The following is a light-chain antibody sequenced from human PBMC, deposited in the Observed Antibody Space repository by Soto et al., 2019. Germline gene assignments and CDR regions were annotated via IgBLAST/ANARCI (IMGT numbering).Light chain of an antibody. Sequence: QSVLTQPPSVSGAPGQRVTISCTGSSSNIGAGFDVHWYRQLPGTSPKLVVYDNDRRPSELPGRFSGSKSGTSATLVITGLQTGDEADYYCGTWDDSLVSYVFGTGTKLTVL. V-gene: IGLV1-51*01. CDR2: DND. CDR3: GTWDDSLVSYV. CDR1: SSNIGAGFD. J-gene: IGLJ1*01.